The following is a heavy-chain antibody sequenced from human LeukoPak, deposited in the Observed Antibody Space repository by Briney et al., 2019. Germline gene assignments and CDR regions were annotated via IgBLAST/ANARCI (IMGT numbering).Heavy chain of an antibody. CDR1: GGSISSYY. D-gene: IGHD5-18*01. Sequence: SETLSLTCTVSGGSISSYYWSWIRQPAGKGLEWIGRIYTSGSTNYNPSLKSRVTMSVDTSKNQFSLKPSSVTAADTAVYYCARDRDGYSYGYYFDYGGQGTLVTVSS. J-gene: IGHJ4*02. V-gene: IGHV4-4*07. CDR3: ARDRDGYSYGYYFDY. CDR2: IYTSGST.